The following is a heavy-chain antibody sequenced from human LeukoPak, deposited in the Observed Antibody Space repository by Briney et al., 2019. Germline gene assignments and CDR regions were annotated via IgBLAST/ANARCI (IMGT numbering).Heavy chain of an antibody. CDR1: GFTFRSYS. Sequence: GRSLRLSCAASGFTFRSYSMNWVRQAPGKGLEWVSSISSSSSYIYYADSVKGRFTISRDNAKNSLYLQMNSLRAEDTAVYYCARTTDYYDSSFDYWGQGTLVTVSS. V-gene: IGHV3-21*01. CDR3: ARTTDYYDSSFDY. CDR2: ISSSSSYI. J-gene: IGHJ4*02. D-gene: IGHD3-22*01.